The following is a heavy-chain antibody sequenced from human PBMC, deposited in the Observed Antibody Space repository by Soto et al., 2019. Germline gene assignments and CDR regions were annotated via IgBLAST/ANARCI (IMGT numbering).Heavy chain of an antibody. Sequence: SLRLSCAASGFTFSSYTMSWVRQAPGKGLESVSGISGSGGSTYYANSVRGRFTTSRDNSKNTLYLQMGRLRSDDTAVYYCARDIFWGGFGESNWLDPWGQGTLVTVSS. CDR1: GFTFSSYT. CDR3: ARDIFWGGFGESNWLDP. J-gene: IGHJ5*02. V-gene: IGHV3-64*01. D-gene: IGHD3-10*01. CDR2: ISGSGGST.